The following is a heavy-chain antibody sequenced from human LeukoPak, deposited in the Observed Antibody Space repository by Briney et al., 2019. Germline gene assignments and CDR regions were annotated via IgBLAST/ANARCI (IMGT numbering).Heavy chain of an antibody. J-gene: IGHJ2*01. CDR2: IIPIFGTA. D-gene: IGHD3-16*01. CDR1: GGTFSSYA. V-gene: IGHV1-69*05. CDR3: ARQALVRGDWYFDL. Sequence: PGASVKVSCKASGGTFSSYAISWVRQAPGQGLEWMGGIIPIFGTANYAQKFRGRVTITRDTSASTAYMELSSLRSEDMAVYYCARQALVRGDWYFDLWGRGTLVTVSS.